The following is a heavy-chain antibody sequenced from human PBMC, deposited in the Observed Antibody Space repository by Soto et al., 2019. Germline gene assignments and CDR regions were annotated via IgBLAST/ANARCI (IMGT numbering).Heavy chain of an antibody. CDR2: ISWNSGSI. Sequence: GGSLRLSCAASGFTFDDYAMHWVRQAPGKGLEWVSGISWNSGSIGYADSVKGRFTISRDNAKNFLYLQMNSLRAEDTALYYCAKDMVRGVTFYYCMDVWGQGTTVTVSS. J-gene: IGHJ6*02. D-gene: IGHD3-10*01. V-gene: IGHV3-9*01. CDR1: GFTFDDYA. CDR3: AKDMVRGVTFYYCMDV.